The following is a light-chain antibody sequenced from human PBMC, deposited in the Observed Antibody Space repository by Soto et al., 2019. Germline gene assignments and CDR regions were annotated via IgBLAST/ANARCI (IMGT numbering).Light chain of an antibody. V-gene: IGKV1-39*01. CDR3: QQSYNTPLT. CDR2: AAS. Sequence: DIQMTQSPSSLSASVGDRVTITCRASQSISSYLNWYHQKPGKAPKLLIYAASSLQSGVPSRFSGSGSGTDFTLTISSLQPEDFATFYCQQSYNTPLTFGGGTKVDIK. CDR1: QSISSY. J-gene: IGKJ4*01.